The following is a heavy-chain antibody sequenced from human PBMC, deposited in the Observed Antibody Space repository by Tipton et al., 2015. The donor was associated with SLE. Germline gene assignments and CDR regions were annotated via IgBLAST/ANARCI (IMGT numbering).Heavy chain of an antibody. Sequence: SLRLSCAASGFTFSSYSMNWVRQAPGKGLEWVSSISSSSSYIYYADSVKGRSTISRDNAKNSLYLQMNSLRAEDTAVYYCARLGIAAAGSRDYWGQGTLVTVSS. CDR3: ARLGIAAAGSRDY. V-gene: IGHV3-21*01. CDR2: ISSSSSYI. D-gene: IGHD6-13*01. CDR1: GFTFSSYS. J-gene: IGHJ4*02.